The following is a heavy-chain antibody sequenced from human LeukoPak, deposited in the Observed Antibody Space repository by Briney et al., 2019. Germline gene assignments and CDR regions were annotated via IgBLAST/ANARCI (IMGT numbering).Heavy chain of an antibody. Sequence: SETLSLTCTVSGGSISSSSYYWGWIRRPPGKGLEWIGSIYYSGSTYYNPSLKSRVTISVDTSKNQFSLKLSSVTAADTAVYYCARHATTLRFLGSMDVWGKGTTVTVSS. J-gene: IGHJ6*04. CDR3: ARHATTLRFLGSMDV. V-gene: IGHV4-39*01. CDR2: IYYSGST. CDR1: GGSISSSSYY. D-gene: IGHD3-3*01.